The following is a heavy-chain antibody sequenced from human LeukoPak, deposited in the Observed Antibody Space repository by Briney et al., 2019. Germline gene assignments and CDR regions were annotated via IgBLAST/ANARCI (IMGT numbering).Heavy chain of an antibody. CDR3: AELGITMIGGV. D-gene: IGHD3-10*02. CDR1: GFTFSSSD. J-gene: IGHJ6*04. CDR2: IGTGDDT. V-gene: IGHV3-13*01. Sequence: GGSLRLSCAASGFTFSSSDMHWVRQATGKGLEWVSAIGTGDDTYYPDSVKGRFTISRDDAKNSLFLQMNSLRAEDTAVYYCAELGITMIGGVWGKGTTVTISS.